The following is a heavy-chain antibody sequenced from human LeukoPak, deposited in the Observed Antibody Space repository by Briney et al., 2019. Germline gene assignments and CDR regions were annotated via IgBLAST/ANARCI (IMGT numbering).Heavy chain of an antibody. CDR1: GGTFSSYA. CDR3: ARGSWGPYCSSTSCYGWDYYYYYMDV. V-gene: IGHV1-69*01. J-gene: IGHJ6*03. CDR2: IIPIFGTA. Sequence: SVKVSCKASGGTFSSYAISWVRQAPGQRLEWMGGIIPIFGTANYAQKFQGRVTITADESTSTAYMELSSLRSEDTAVYYCARGSWGPYCSSTSCYGWDYYYYYMDVWGKGTTVTVSS. D-gene: IGHD2-2*01.